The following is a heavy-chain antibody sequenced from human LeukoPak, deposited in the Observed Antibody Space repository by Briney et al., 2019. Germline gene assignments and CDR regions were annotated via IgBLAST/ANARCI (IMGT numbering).Heavy chain of an antibody. D-gene: IGHD3-22*01. CDR1: GGSFSGYY. CDR2: INHSGST. CDR3: ARDGADSSGYYFSDAGCAP. J-gene: IGHJ5*02. V-gene: IGHV4-34*01. Sequence: SETLSLTCAVYGGSFSGYYWSWIRQPPGKGLEWIGEINHSGSTNYSPSLKSRVTISVDTSKNQFSLKLSSVTAADRAVYYVARDGADSSGYYFSDAGCAPGGQGTRVPVSS.